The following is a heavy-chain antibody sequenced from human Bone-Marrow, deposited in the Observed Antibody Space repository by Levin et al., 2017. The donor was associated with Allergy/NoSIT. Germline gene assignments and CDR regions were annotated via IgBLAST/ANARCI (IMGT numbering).Heavy chain of an antibody. J-gene: IGHJ4*02. Sequence: PGGSLRLSCAASGFTFSSYWMSWVRQAPGKGLEWVANIKQDGSEKYYVDSVKGRFTISRDNAKNSLYLQMNSLRAEDTAVYYCARDYLGVVLAAAADYFDYWGQGTLVTVSS. CDR2: IKQDGSEK. CDR1: GFTFSSYW. CDR3: ARDYLGVVLAAAADYFDY. D-gene: IGHD6-13*01. V-gene: IGHV3-7*01.